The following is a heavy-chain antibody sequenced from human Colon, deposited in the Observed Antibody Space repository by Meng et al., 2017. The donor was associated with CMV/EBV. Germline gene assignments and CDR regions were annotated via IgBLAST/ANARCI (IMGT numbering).Heavy chain of an antibody. CDR3: AADISTAWFYY. CDR2: IHYTETT. CDR1: GDSISSGRHF. Sequence: QVQLQASGPGLVKPSETLSLTCNVSGDSISSGRHFWGWIRQAPGKGLEWIATIHYTETTHYNPSLKSRITISVDTSKNQISLKVNSVTAADTAMYYCAADISTAWFYYWGQGTLVTVSS. V-gene: IGHV4-39*07. D-gene: IGHD2-2*01. J-gene: IGHJ4*02.